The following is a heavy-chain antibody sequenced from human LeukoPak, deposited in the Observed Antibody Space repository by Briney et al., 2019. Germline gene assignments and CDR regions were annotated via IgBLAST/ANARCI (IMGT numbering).Heavy chain of an antibody. J-gene: IGHJ4*02. Sequence: GGSLRLSCAASGIAFNRYTMGWVRQAPGKGLEWVSAIDSSGRDTYYADSVRGRFTISRDNSKSTLYLQMNSPRADDTAVYYCANTFTRFLEADYWGQGTLVTVSS. CDR3: ANTFTRFLEADY. V-gene: IGHV3-23*01. D-gene: IGHD3-3*01. CDR1: GIAFNRYT. CDR2: IDSSGRDT.